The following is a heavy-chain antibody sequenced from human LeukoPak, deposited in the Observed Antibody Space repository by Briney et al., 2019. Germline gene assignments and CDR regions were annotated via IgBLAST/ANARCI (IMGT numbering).Heavy chain of an antibody. CDR1: GFTFSSHA. Sequence: GGSLRLSCAASGFTFSSHAMGWVRQAPGKGLEWVSAIGGSGGGTYYADSVKGRFTISRDNSKNTLYLQMNSLRAEDTALYYCARDPGVVAFHYFDYWGQGTLVTVSS. J-gene: IGHJ4*02. CDR2: IGGSGGGT. V-gene: IGHV3-23*01. CDR3: ARDPGVVAFHYFDY. D-gene: IGHD3-3*01.